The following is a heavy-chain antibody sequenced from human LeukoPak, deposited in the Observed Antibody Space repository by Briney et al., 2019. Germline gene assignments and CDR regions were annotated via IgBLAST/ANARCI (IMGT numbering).Heavy chain of an antibody. CDR3: AKPSGYYVACFDY. Sequence: GGSLRLSCAASEFSVGSNYMTWVRQAPGKGLEWVSAISGSGGSTYYADSVKGRFTISRDNSKNTLYLQMNSLRAEDTAVYYCAKPSGYYVACFDYWGQGTLVTVSS. CDR1: EFSVGSNY. V-gene: IGHV3-23*01. J-gene: IGHJ4*02. D-gene: IGHD3-22*01. CDR2: ISGSGGST.